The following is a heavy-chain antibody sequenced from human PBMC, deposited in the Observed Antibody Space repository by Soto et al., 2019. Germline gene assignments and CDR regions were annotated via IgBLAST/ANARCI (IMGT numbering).Heavy chain of an antibody. J-gene: IGHJ4*02. V-gene: IGHV4-30-2*02. CDR3: ARTYYYGSGSLYYFDY. CDR2: IYHSVST. CDR1: GGSISSGGYS. Sequence: SETLSLTCAVSGGSISSGGYSWSWIRQPPGKGLEWIGYIYHSVSTYYNPSLKSRVTISVDTSKNQFSLKLSSVTAADTAVYYCARTYYYGSGSLYYFDYWGQGTLVTVSS. D-gene: IGHD3-10*01.